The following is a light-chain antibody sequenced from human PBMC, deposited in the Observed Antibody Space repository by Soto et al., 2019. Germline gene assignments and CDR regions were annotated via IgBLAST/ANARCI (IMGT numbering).Light chain of an antibody. J-gene: IGKJ4*01. Sequence: DIEMTQSPSSLSASVGDRVTITCQASQDIRKYLNWYQQKPGKAPKLLIYDASNLETGVPSRFSGSGSGTHFTFTISSLQPEDVATYYCQQYNNLPLTFGGGTKVEIK. CDR3: QQYNNLPLT. V-gene: IGKV1-33*01. CDR1: QDIRKY. CDR2: DAS.